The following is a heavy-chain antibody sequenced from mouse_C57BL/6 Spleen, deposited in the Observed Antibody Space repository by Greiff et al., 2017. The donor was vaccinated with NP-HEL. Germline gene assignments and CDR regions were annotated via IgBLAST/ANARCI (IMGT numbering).Heavy chain of an antibody. V-gene: IGHV5-6*02. Sequence: DVKLVESGGDLVKPGGSLKLSCAASGFTFSSYGMSWVRQTPDKRLEWVATISSGGSYTYYPDSVKGRFTISRDNAKNTLYLQMSSLKCEDTDMYYCAGWLLWYFDVWGTGTTVTVSS. CDR3: AGWLLWYFDV. J-gene: IGHJ1*03. CDR2: ISSGGSYT. CDR1: GFTFSSYG. D-gene: IGHD2-3*01.